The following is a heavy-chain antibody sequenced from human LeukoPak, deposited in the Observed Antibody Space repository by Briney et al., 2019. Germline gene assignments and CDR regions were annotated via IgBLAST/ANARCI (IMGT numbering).Heavy chain of an antibody. CDR3: ASRRYSSGRYVY. CDR2: IYYSGST. V-gene: IGHV4-59*01. Sequence: SETLSLTCTVSGGSISSYYWSWIRQPPGKGLDWIGYIYYSGSTNYNPSLKSRVTISVDTSKNQFSLKLSSVTAADTAVYYCASRRYSSGRYVYWGQGTLVTVSS. J-gene: IGHJ4*02. D-gene: IGHD6-19*01. CDR1: GGSISSYY.